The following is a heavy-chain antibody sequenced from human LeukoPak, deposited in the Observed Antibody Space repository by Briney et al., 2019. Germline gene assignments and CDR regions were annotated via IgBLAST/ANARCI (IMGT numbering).Heavy chain of an antibody. CDR3: ARGADSSGYYAFDI. D-gene: IGHD3-22*01. Sequence: SETLSLTCAVSGGSISSGGYSWSWIRQPPGKGLEWIGYIYHSGSTYYNPSLKSRVTISVDRSKNQFSLKLSSVTAADTAVYYCARGADSSGYYAFDIWGQGTMVTVSS. J-gene: IGHJ3*02. CDR2: IYHSGST. V-gene: IGHV4-30-2*01. CDR1: GGSISSGGYS.